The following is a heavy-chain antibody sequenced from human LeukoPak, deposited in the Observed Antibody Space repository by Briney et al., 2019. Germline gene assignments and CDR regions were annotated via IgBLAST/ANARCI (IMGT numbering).Heavy chain of an antibody. D-gene: IGHD4-23*01. CDR3: ARSVVTLYWYFDL. J-gene: IGHJ2*01. V-gene: IGHV4-59*01. CDR2: IYYGGST. CDR1: GGSISGYY. Sequence: SETLSLTCTVSGGSISGYYYNWIRQPPGKGLEWIGYIYYGGSTNYNPSLKSRVTISLDTSKNQFSLKLSSVTTADTAVYYCARSVVTLYWYFDLWGQGTLVTVSS.